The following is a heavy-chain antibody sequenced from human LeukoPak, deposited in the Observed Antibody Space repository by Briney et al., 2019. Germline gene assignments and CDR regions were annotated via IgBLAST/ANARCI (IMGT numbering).Heavy chain of an antibody. CDR2: ISWNSGSI. J-gene: IGHJ6*02. CDR1: GFTFDDYA. V-gene: IGHV3-9*01. CDR3: AKDIGTAVALYYAMDV. Sequence: PGGSLRLSCAASGFTFDDYAMHWVRQAPGKGLEWVSGISWNSGSIGYADSVKGRFTISRDNAKNSLYLQMNSLRAEDTALYYCAKDIGTAVALYYAMDVWGQGTTVTVSS. D-gene: IGHD6-19*01.